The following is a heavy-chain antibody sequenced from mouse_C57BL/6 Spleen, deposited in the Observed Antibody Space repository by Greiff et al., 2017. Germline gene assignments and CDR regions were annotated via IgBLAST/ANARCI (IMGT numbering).Heavy chain of an antibody. V-gene: IGHV1-82*01. CDR2: IYPGDGDT. D-gene: IGHD1-1*01. Sequence: QVQLQQSGPELVKPGASVKISCKASGYAFSSSWMNWVKQRPGKGLEWIGRIYPGDGDTNYNGKFKGKATLTADKSSSTAYMQLSSLTSEDSAVYFCARFITTVVARAYWGQGTLVTVSA. CDR1: GYAFSSSW. J-gene: IGHJ3*01. CDR3: ARFITTVVARAY.